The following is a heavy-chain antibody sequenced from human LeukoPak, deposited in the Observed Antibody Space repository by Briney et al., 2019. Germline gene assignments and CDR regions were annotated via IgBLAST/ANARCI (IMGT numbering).Heavy chain of an antibody. CDR3: AKMTYYYDSSGYYPNAFDI. Sequence: GGSLRLSCAASGFTFSSYAMSWVRQAPGKGLEWASAISGSGGSTYYADSVKGRFTISRDNSKSTLYLQMNSLRAEDTAVYYCAKMTYYYDSSGYYPNAFDIWGQGTMVTVSS. J-gene: IGHJ3*02. V-gene: IGHV3-23*01. D-gene: IGHD3-22*01. CDR1: GFTFSSYA. CDR2: ISGSGGST.